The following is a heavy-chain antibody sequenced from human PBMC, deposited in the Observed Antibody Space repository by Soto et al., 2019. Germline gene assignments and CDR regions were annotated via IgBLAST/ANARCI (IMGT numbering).Heavy chain of an antibody. D-gene: IGHD3-3*01. V-gene: IGHV3-23*01. CDR3: AKGFLTPFWSGYYPFDY. Sequence: TGGSLRLSCAASGFTFSSYAMSWVRQAPGKGLEWVSAISGSGGSTYYADSVKGRFTISRDNSKNTLYLQMNSLRAEDTAVYYCAKGFLTPFWSGYYPFDYWGRGTLVTVSS. CDR2: ISGSGGST. CDR1: GFTFSSYA. J-gene: IGHJ4*02.